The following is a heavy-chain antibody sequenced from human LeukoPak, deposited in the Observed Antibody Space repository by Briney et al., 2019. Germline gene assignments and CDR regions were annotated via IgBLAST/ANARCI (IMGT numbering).Heavy chain of an antibody. J-gene: IGHJ4*02. CDR2: INHSGST. Sequence: PGGSLRLSCAASGFTFSSNAMSWIRQPPGKGLEWIGEINHSGSTNYNPSLKSRVTISVDTSKNQFSLKLSSVTAADTAVYYCARDAYYDSSGRNSGIDYWGQGTLVTVSS. V-gene: IGHV4-34*01. CDR1: GFTFSSNA. D-gene: IGHD3-22*01. CDR3: ARDAYYDSSGRNSGIDY.